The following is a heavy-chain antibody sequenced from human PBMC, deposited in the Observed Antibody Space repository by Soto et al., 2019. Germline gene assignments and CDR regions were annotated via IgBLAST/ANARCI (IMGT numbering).Heavy chain of an antibody. V-gene: IGHV1-18*01. CDR2: ISGYNGNT. D-gene: IGHD5-12*01. Sequence: ASVKVPFKSSGYTVTSYEINSMRQAAGQKIKWMGWISGYNGNTNYAQKVQGRVTMTTDTSTTTAYMELRSLRSDDTAVYYCAKNLPYGGYDVVDYWGQGTRVTVSS. J-gene: IGHJ4*02. CDR3: AKNLPYGGYDVVDY. CDR1: GYTVTSYE.